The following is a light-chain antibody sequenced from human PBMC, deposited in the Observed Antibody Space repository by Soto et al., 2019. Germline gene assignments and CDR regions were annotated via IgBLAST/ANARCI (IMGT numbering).Light chain of an antibody. CDR2: GAS. CDR3: QQYTDWPLT. J-gene: IGKJ4*01. V-gene: IGKV3-15*01. CDR1: RSVPND. Sequence: EIGLTQSPGTLSLSPGERATLSCRASRSVPNDYVSWYQQKPGQAPRLLIYGASTRATGFPARFSGSGSGTEFTLTISSLQSEDFAVYYCQQYTDWPLTFGGGTKVDNK.